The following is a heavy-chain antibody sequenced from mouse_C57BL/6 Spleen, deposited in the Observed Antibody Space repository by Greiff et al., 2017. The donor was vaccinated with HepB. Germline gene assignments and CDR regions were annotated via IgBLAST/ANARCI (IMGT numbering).Heavy chain of an antibody. Sequence: VQLQQSGAELVKPGASVKISCKASGYAFSSYWMNWVKQRPGKGLEWIGQNYPGDGDTNYNGKFKGKATLTADKSSSTAYMQLSSLTSEDSAVYFCARERYYGNSYFDYWGQGTTLTVSS. J-gene: IGHJ2*01. V-gene: IGHV1-80*01. CDR3: ARERYYGNSYFDY. CDR2: NYPGDGDT. D-gene: IGHD2-1*01. CDR1: GYAFSSYW.